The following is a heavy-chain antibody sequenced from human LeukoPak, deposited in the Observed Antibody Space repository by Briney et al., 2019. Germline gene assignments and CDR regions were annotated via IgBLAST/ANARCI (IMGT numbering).Heavy chain of an antibody. CDR2: IYYSGST. J-gene: IGHJ5*02. V-gene: IGHV4-59*01. Sequence: PGGSLRLSCAASGFTFSSYSMNWVRQAPGKGLEWIGYIYYSGSTNYNPSLKSRVTISVDASKNQFSLKLTSVTAADTAIYYCARGPPGGQFDPWGQGTLVTVSS. CDR3: ARGPPGGQFDP. D-gene: IGHD3-10*01. CDR1: GFTFSSYS.